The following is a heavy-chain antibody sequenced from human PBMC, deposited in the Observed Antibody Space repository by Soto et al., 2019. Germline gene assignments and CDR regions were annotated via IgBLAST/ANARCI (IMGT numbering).Heavy chain of an antibody. CDR3: ARDGGGICSGGSCYDAFDI. V-gene: IGHV1-2*04. CDR2: INPNSGGT. D-gene: IGHD2-15*01. CDR1: GYTFTGYC. Sequence: SFKSSGYTFTGYCMHWVRQAPGQGLEWMGWINPNSGGTNYAQKFQGWVTMTRDTSISTAYMELSRLRSDDTAVYYCARDGGGICSGGSCYDAFDIWGQGTMVTV. J-gene: IGHJ3*02.